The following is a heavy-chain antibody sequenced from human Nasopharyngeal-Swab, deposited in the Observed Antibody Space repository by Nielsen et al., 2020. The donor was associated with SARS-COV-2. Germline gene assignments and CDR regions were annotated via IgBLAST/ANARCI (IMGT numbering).Heavy chain of an antibody. D-gene: IGHD1-26*01. CDR1: GFTFSDSA. Sequence: GESLKISCAASGFTFSDSAIHWVRQASGKGLEWVGRIRSKGNNYATAYAASVKGRFIIFRDDPTNTAYLQMNSLKTEDTAVYYCTTVDPDFSGTYGDFDYWGPGTLVTVSS. CDR2: IRSKGNNYAT. J-gene: IGHJ4*02. CDR3: TTVDPDFSGTYGDFDY. V-gene: IGHV3-73*01.